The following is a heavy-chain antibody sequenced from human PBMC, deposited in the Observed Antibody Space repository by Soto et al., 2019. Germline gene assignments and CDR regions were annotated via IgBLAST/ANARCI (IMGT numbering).Heavy chain of an antibody. CDR1: GYTFTSYD. J-gene: IGHJ6*02. CDR3: ARDLHVLRFLEWLSPRVNYYYGMDV. D-gene: IGHD3-3*01. V-gene: IGHV1-18*01. CDR2: ISAYSGNT. Sequence: ASVKVSCKASGYTFTSYDINWVRQAPGQGLEWMGWISAYSGNTNYAQKLQGRVTMTTDTSTSTAYMELRSLRSDDTAVYYCARDLHVLRFLEWLSPRVNYYYGMDVWGQGTTVTVSS.